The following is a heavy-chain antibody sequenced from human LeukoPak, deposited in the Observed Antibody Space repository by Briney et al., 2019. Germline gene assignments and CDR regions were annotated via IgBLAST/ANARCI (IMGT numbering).Heavy chain of an antibody. Sequence: PSETLSLTCTVSGGSISSYYWSWLRQAPGKGLEGIGYSDYNGITKYNPSLKSRGTTSVATSKNQFSLKLRSVTAADTAVYYCARDRTIAADGTVYFYGMHVWGQGTTVTVSS. CDR1: GGSISSYY. CDR2: SDYNGIT. D-gene: IGHD6-13*01. V-gene: IGHV4-59*01. CDR3: ARDRTIAADGTVYFYGMHV. J-gene: IGHJ6*02.